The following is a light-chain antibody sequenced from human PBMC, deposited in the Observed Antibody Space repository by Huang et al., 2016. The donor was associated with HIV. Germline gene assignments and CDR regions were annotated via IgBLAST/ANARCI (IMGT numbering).Light chain of an antibody. Sequence: IQMTQSPSSLSASVGDRVTITCRASQAISNSLVWYQQKPGKAPKLLHFAASRVDSGGPSRFRGSGSGADYTLTISSLQPDDFATYYCQQYFTTPLAFGGGTKVEIK. CDR1: QAISNS. J-gene: IGKJ4*01. CDR2: AAS. CDR3: QQYFTTPLA. V-gene: IGKV1-NL1*01.